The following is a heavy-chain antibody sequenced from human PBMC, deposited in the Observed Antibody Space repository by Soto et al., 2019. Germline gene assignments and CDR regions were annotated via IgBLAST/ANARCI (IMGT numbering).Heavy chain of an antibody. D-gene: IGHD3-10*02. V-gene: IGHV1-18*01. Sequence: QVQLVQSGAEVKKPGASVKVSCKASGYAFNSYGMSWVRQAPGQGLEWMGWISPYNGNTKYAQKLQGRVTMTTDTSTSTAYMELRSLRSDDTAVYYCARAFTLFDYMDVWGKGTTVTVS. CDR2: ISPYNGNT. CDR3: ARAFTLFDYMDV. J-gene: IGHJ6*03. CDR1: GYAFNSYG.